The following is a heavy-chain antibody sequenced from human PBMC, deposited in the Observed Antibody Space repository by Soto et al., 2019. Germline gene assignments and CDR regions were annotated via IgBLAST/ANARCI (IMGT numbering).Heavy chain of an antibody. CDR3: ARGVDSSSWYVDWFDP. Sequence: SETLSLTCTVSGGSISRNYWSWIRQPPGKGLEWIGYIYYSGSTNFNPSLKSRVTISVDTSKNQFSLKLSSVTAADTAVYYCARGVDSSSWYVDWFDPWGQGTLVTVSS. D-gene: IGHD6-13*01. V-gene: IGHV4-59*08. CDR2: IYYSGST. CDR1: GGSISRNY. J-gene: IGHJ5*02.